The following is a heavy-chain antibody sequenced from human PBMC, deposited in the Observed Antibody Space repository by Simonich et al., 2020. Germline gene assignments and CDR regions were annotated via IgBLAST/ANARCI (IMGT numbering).Heavy chain of an antibody. V-gene: IGHV4-34*01. CDR3: ARGKGWKNAFDI. CDR2: INHSGRH. Sequence: QVQLQQWGAGLLKPSETLSLTCAVYGGSLRGYYRSWIRQPPGKGLEEVGEINHSGRHTYNPSLKSRVPISVDTSKNQFAMRLSSLTAADTAVYYCARGKGWKNAFDIWGQGTMVTVSS. J-gene: IGHJ3*02. D-gene: IGHD1-1*01. CDR1: GGSLRGYY.